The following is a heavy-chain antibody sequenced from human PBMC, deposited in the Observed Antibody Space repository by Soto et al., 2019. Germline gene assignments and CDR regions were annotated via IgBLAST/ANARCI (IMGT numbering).Heavy chain of an antibody. CDR1: GGTFSSYT. V-gene: IGHV1-69*04. J-gene: IGHJ5*02. D-gene: IGHD6-13*01. CDR2: IIPILGIA. CDR3: ARDRSEQQLVTEFDP. Sequence: SVKVSCKASGGTFSSYTISWVRQAPGQGREWMGRIIPILGIANYAQKFQGRVTITANKSTSTAYMELSSLRSEDTAVYYCARDRSEQQLVTEFDPWGQGTLVTVSS.